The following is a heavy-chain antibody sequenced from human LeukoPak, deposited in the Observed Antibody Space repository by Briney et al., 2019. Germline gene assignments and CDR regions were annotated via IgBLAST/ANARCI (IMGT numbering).Heavy chain of an antibody. V-gene: IGHV3-74*01. J-gene: IGHJ1*01. CDR2: INSDGSST. Sequence: PGGSLRLSCTASGFTFSSYWMHWVRQAPGKGLVWVSRINSDGSSTNYADSVKSRFTISRDNAKNTLYLQMNSLRAEDTAVYYCARVPRTVVGTKDAKYFQHWGQGTLVTVSS. CDR3: ARVPRTVVGTKDAKYFQH. CDR1: GFTFSSYW. D-gene: IGHD6-19*01.